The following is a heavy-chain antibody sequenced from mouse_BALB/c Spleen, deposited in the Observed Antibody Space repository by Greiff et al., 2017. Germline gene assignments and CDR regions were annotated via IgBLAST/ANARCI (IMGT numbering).Heavy chain of an antibody. Sequence: EVHLVESGGGLVQPGGSRKLSCAASGFTFSSFGMHWVRQAPEKGLEWVAYISSGSSTIYYADTVKGRFTISRDNPKNTLFLQMTSLRSEDTAMYYCARGSQFFDYWGQGTTLTVSS. CDR3: ARGSQFFDY. V-gene: IGHV5-17*02. J-gene: IGHJ2*01. CDR2: ISSGSSTI. CDR1: GFTFSSFG.